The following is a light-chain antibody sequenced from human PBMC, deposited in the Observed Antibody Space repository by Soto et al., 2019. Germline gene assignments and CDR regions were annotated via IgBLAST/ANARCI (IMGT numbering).Light chain of an antibody. Sequence: QSVLTQPPSASGTPGQRVTVSCSGSSSNIASNTVNWYQQLPGTAPKLLIYSNDQRPSGVPDRFSASKSGTSASLAISGLQSEDEADYYCQSYERSLRGYVFGTGTKVTVL. V-gene: IGLV1-44*01. CDR3: QSYERSLRGYV. CDR1: SSNIASNT. J-gene: IGLJ1*01. CDR2: SND.